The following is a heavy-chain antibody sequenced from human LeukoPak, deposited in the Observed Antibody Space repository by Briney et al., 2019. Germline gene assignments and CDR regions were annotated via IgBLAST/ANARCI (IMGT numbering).Heavy chain of an antibody. Sequence: GGSLRLSCAASGFTFSSYSMNWVRQAPGKGLEWVSSISSSSSYISYAESLKGRFTISRDNAKNSLYLQMNSLRAEDTAVYYCARDSYNYDSSGPFDYWGQGTLVTVSS. CDR1: GFTFSSYS. CDR2: ISSSSSYI. V-gene: IGHV3-21*01. D-gene: IGHD3-22*01. CDR3: ARDSYNYDSSGPFDY. J-gene: IGHJ4*02.